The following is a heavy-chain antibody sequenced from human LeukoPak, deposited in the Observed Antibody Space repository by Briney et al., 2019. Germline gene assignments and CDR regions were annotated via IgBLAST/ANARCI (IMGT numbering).Heavy chain of an antibody. V-gene: IGHV3-23*01. J-gene: IGHJ4*02. CDR1: GFTFSSYA. CDR3: AKDGSITMIVVVITGYYFDY. D-gene: IGHD3-22*01. Sequence: GGSLRLSCAASGFTFSSYAMSWVRQAPGKGLEWVSAISGSGGSTYYADSVKGRFTISRDSSKNTLYLQMNSLRAEDTAVYYCAKDGSITMIVVVITGYYFDYWGQGTLVTVSS. CDR2: ISGSGGST.